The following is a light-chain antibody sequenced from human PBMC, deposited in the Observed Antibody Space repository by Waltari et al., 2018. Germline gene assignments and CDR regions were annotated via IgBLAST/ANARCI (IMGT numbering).Light chain of an antibody. CDR3: QHRSSWPLA. CDR2: DVS. V-gene: IGKV3-11*01. J-gene: IGKJ4*01. CDR1: QSVSNY. Sequence: EIVLTQSPVTLSLSPGERATLSCRASQSVSNYLGWYQQKPGQAPRPLIYDVSNRATDIPARFSGSGSGTDFTLTISSLEPEDFAVYYCQHRSSWPLAFGGGTKVEIK.